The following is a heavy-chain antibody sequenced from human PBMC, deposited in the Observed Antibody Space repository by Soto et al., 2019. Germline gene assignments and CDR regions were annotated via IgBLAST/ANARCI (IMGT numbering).Heavy chain of an antibody. V-gene: IGHV4-31*03. CDR1: GGSISSGGYY. J-gene: IGHJ6*02. Sequence: SETLSLTCTVSGGSISSGGYYWNWIRQHPGKGLEWIGYIYHSGSTNYNPSLKSRVTISVDKSNNQFSLNLNSVTAADTAVYYCARVGLQTTVTPNALYYSGMDVWGQGTTVTVS. CDR2: IYHSGST. D-gene: IGHD4-17*01. CDR3: ARVGLQTTVTPNALYYSGMDV.